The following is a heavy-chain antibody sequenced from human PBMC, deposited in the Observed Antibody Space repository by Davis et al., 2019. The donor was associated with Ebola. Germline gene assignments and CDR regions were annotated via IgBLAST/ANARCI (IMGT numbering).Heavy chain of an antibody. Sequence: ASVKVSCKASGYTFTSYGISWVRQAPGQGLEWMGWISAYNGNKNYAQKLQGRVTMTTDTSTSTAYMELRSLRSDDTAVYYCARDSWRSAVAQRGWFDPWGQGTLVTVSS. CDR1: GYTFTSYG. CDR3: ARDSWRSAVAQRGWFDP. J-gene: IGHJ5*02. V-gene: IGHV1-18*01. D-gene: IGHD6-19*01. CDR2: ISAYNGNK.